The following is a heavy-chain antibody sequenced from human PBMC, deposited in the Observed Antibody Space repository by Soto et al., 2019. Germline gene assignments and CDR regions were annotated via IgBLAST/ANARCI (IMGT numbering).Heavy chain of an antibody. D-gene: IGHD3-3*01. Sequence: SLRLSCAASGFTFSSYSMNWVRQAPGKGLEWVSSISSSSSYIYYADSVKGRFTISRDNAKNSLYLQMNSLRAEDTAVYYCARDSSYDFWSGYYYYYGMDVWGQGTTVTVSS. V-gene: IGHV3-21*01. J-gene: IGHJ6*02. CDR1: GFTFSSYS. CDR3: ARDSSYDFWSGYYYYYGMDV. CDR2: ISSSSSYI.